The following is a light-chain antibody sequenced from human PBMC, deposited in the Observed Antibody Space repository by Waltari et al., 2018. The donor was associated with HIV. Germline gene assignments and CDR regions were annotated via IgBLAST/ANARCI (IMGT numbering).Light chain of an antibody. Sequence: QSALTQPASVSGSPGQSITISCTGTSSDIGAYEYVSWYRQHPDKAPQLLIYDVFYRPSGVTHRFSGSKAGNTASLTIAGLHAEDDAGYSCSSYTTTNTIIFGGGTKLTVL. V-gene: IGLV2-14*03. J-gene: IGLJ2*01. CDR3: SSYTTTNTII. CDR2: DVF. CDR1: SSDIGAYEY.